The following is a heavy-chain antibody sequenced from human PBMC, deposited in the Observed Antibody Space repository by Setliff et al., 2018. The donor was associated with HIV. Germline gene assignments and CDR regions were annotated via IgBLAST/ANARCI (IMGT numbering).Heavy chain of an antibody. CDR3: AKEYYYDSSGWEDY. V-gene: IGHV3-23*01. CDR1: GFTFSTYE. CDR2: ISGSGGST. J-gene: IGHJ4*02. Sequence: GGSLRLSCAASGFTFSTYEMNWVRQAPGKGPEWVSAISGSGGSTYYADSVKGRFTISRDNSKNTLYLQMNSLRAEDTAVYYCAKEYYYDSSGWEDYWGQGTLVTVSS. D-gene: IGHD3-22*01.